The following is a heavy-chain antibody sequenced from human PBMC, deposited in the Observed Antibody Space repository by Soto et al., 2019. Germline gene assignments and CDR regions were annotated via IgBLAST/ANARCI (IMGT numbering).Heavy chain of an antibody. Sequence: QLQLQESGSGLLKPSQTLSLNCSVSGDSISSGGLSWNWLRQSPGRGLEWIGYIYYPGLTYYNPSLKSRASTPLDTSENQVSLSLSSVTAADSAVYYCARGRRSKTATAGTGWFDPWGPGTLVTVSS. CDR2: IYYPGLT. D-gene: IGHD6-13*01. CDR3: ARGRRSKTATAGTGWFDP. J-gene: IGHJ5*02. CDR1: GDSISSGGLS. V-gene: IGHV4-30-2*06.